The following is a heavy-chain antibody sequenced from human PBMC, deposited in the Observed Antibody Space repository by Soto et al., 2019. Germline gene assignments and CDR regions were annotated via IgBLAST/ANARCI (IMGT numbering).Heavy chain of an antibody. V-gene: IGHV1-69*13. J-gene: IGHJ6*02. CDR1: GGTFSSYA. CDR3: ARSYGDGYYYGMDV. D-gene: IGHD4-17*01. CDR2: IIPIFGTA. Sequence: GASVKVSCKASGGTFSSYAISWVRQAPGQGLEWMGGIIPIFGTANYAQKFQGRVTITADESTSTAYMELSSLRSEDTAVYYCARSYGDGYYYGMDVWGQGTTVTVSS.